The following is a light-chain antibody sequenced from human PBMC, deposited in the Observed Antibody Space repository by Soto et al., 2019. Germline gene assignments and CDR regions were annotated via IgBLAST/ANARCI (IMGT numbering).Light chain of an antibody. CDR3: AAWDDSLDGLI. Sequence: QAVLTQPPSASGTPGQRVTISCSGSRASIGSNTVSWYQHLPGTAPKLVIYTNVQRPSGVPDRFSGSKSGASASLAISGLQSEDEADYYCAAWDDSLDGLIFGGGTKLTVL. CDR2: TNV. V-gene: IGLV1-44*01. J-gene: IGLJ2*01. CDR1: RASIGSNT.